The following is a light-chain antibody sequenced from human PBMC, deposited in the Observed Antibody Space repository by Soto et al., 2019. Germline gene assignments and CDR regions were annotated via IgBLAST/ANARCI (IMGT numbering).Light chain of an antibody. J-gene: IGLJ2*01. CDR1: SSDVGSYDY. Sequence: QSALTQPASVSGSPGQSITISCTGASSDVGSYDYVCWYQQHPGKAPKLIIYDVTNRPSGISDRFSGSKSGYTASLTISGLQPEDEADYFCSSYSSSNPLVLFGGGTKLT. CDR3: SSYSSSNPLVL. CDR2: DVT. V-gene: IGLV2-14*01.